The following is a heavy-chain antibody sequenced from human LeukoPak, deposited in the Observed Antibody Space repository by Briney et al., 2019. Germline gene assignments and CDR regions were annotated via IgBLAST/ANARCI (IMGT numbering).Heavy chain of an antibody. D-gene: IGHD3-22*01. Sequence: ASVKVSCKASGGTFSSYAISWVRQAPGQGLEWMGRIIPILGIVNYAQKFQGRVTITADKSTSTAYMELSSLRSEDTAVYYCARGSLPPYYYDSSGPAFDYWGQGTLVTVSS. CDR3: ARGSLPPYYYDSSGPAFDY. V-gene: IGHV1-69*04. J-gene: IGHJ4*02. CDR2: IIPILGIV. CDR1: GGTFSSYA.